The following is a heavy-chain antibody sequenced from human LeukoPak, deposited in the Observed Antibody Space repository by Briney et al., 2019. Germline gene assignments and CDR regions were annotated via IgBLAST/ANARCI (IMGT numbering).Heavy chain of an antibody. V-gene: IGHV1-8*03. J-gene: IGHJ5*02. D-gene: IGHD3-10*01. CDR1: GYTFTSYD. CDR3: ARRRGQNSKGRYNWFDP. Sequence: VASVKVSCKASGYTFTSYDINWVRQATGQGLEWMGWMNPNSGNTGYAQKFQGRVTITRNTSISTAYMELSSLRSEDTAVYYCARRRGQNSKGRYNWFDPWGQGTLVTVSS. CDR2: MNPNSGNT.